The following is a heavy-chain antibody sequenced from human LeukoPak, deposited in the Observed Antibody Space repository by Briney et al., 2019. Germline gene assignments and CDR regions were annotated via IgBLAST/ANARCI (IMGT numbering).Heavy chain of an antibody. V-gene: IGHV1-18*01. CDR1: GYTFTSYG. Sequence: VAPVKVSCKASGYTFTSYGISWVRQAPGQGLEWMGWISAYNGNTNYAQKLQGRVTMTTDTSTSTAYMELRSLRSDDTAVYYCARDHIAVAGNAAFDIWGQGTMVTVSS. J-gene: IGHJ3*02. CDR2: ISAYNGNT. D-gene: IGHD6-19*01. CDR3: ARDHIAVAGNAAFDI.